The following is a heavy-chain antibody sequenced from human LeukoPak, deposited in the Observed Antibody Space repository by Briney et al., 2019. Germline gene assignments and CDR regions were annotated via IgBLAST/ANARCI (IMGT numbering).Heavy chain of an antibody. J-gene: IGHJ4*02. CDR3: ARDGGSTSAMGSFDY. Sequence: GGSLRLSCAASGFTVSSNYMSWVRQAPGKGLEWVSVIYSGGSTYYADSVKGRFTISRDNSKNTLYLQVNSLRAEDTAVYYCARDGGSTSAMGSFDYWGQGTLVTVSS. V-gene: IGHV3-53*01. D-gene: IGHD2-2*01. CDR2: IYSGGST. CDR1: GFTVSSNY.